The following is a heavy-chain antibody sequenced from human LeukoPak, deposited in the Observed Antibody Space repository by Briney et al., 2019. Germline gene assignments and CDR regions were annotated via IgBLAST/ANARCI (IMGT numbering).Heavy chain of an antibody. V-gene: IGHV1-18*01. CDR1: GYSFTNYG. D-gene: IGHD5-18*01. CDR2: ISDYNGNT. Sequence: ASVKVSCKASGYSFTNYGISWVRQAPGQGLEWMGWISDYNGNTNYARTFQGRVTMTTDTSTSTAYMELRSLRSDDTAVFYCARYSFGLYYFDYWGQGTLVTVSS. J-gene: IGHJ4*02. CDR3: ARYSFGLYYFDY.